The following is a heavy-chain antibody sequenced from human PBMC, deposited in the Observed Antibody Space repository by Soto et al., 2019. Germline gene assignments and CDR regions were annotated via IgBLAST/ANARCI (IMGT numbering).Heavy chain of an antibody. CDR1: GFTFSSYS. V-gene: IGHV3-21*01. CDR2: ISSSSSYI. J-gene: IGHJ6*03. Sequence: GGSLRLSCAASGFTFSSYSMNWVRQAPGKGLEWVSSISSSSSYIYYADSVKGRFTISRDNAKNSLYLQMNSLRAEDTAVYYCARDSLDIVVVPVAMDHYYYYMDVWGKGTTVTVSS. D-gene: IGHD2-2*01. CDR3: ARDSLDIVVVPVAMDHYYYYMDV.